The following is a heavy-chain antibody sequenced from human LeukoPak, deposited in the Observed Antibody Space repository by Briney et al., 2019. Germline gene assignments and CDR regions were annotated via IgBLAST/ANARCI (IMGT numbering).Heavy chain of an antibody. CDR1: GFTFSSYG. V-gene: IGHV3-21*04. Sequence: GGSLRLSCAASGFTFSSYGMHWVRQAPGKGLEWVSSISSSSSYIYYADSVKGRFTISRDNAKNSLYLQMNSLRAEDTALYYCARESYLYYFDYWGQGTLVTVSS. J-gene: IGHJ4*02. CDR2: ISSSSSYI. D-gene: IGHD2-8*01. CDR3: ARESYLYYFDY.